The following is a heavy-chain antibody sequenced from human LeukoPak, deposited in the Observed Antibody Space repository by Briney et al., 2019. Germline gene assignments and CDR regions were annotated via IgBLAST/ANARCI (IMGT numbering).Heavy chain of an antibody. D-gene: IGHD3-9*01. V-gene: IGHV3-21*01. CDR1: GFTISSYS. CDR3: ARDRDGYDILTGRYYYYMDV. J-gene: IGHJ6*03. CDR2: ISSSSIYI. Sequence: GGSLRLSCAASGFTISSYSMNWVRQAPGKGLEWVASISSSSIYIYYADSVEGRFTISRDNAKNSMHLQMNSLRAEDTAVYYCARDRDGYDILTGRYYYYMDVWGKGTTVTISS.